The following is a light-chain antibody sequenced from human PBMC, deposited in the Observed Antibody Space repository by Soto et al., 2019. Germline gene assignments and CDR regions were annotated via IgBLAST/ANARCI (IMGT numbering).Light chain of an antibody. CDR3: QHYNSYSEA. CDR1: QTISNY. CDR2: KAS. Sequence: DIQMTQSPSSLSASVGDRVTIACRSSQTISNYLNWYQQIPGKPPRLLIYKASTLKSGVPSRFSGSGSGTEFTLTISSLQPDDFATYYCQHYNSYSEAFGQGTKVDIK. J-gene: IGKJ1*01. V-gene: IGKV1-5*03.